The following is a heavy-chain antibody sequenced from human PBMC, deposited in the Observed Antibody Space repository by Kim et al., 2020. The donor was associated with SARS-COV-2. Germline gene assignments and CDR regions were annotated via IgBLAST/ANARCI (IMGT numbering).Heavy chain of an antibody. J-gene: IGHJ4*02. D-gene: IGHD3-22*01. CDR2: ISYDGSNK. CDR1: GFTFSSYG. Sequence: GGSLRLSCAASGFTFSSYGMHWVRQAPGKGLEWVAVISYDGSNKYYADSVKGRFTISRDNSKNTLYLQMNSLRAEDTAVYYYAKVPDYYDSSARWGQGTLVTVSS. V-gene: IGHV3-30*18. CDR3: AKVPDYYDSSAR.